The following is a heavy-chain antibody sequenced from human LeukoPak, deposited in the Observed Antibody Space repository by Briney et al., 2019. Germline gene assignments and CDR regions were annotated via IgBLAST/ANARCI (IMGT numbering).Heavy chain of an antibody. J-gene: IGHJ3*02. D-gene: IGHD3-10*02. Sequence: PSETLSLTCTVSGGSISSYYWSWIRQPPGKGLEWIGYIYYSGSTNYNPSLKSRVTISVDTSKNQFSLKLSSVTAADTAVYYCARDSDHGGVRAFDIWGQGTMVTVSS. V-gene: IGHV4-59*12. CDR1: GGSISSYY. CDR2: IYYSGST. CDR3: ARDSDHGGVRAFDI.